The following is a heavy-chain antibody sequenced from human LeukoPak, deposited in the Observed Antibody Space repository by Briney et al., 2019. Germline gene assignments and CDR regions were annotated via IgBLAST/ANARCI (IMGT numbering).Heavy chain of an antibody. V-gene: IGHV3-21*04. D-gene: IGHD3-22*01. J-gene: IGHJ4*02. CDR2: ISSSSSYI. CDR1: GLTFSSYS. Sequence: GGSLRLSCAASGLTFSSYSMNWVRQAPGKGLEWVSSISSSSSYIYYADSVKGRFTFSRDNAKNSPYLQMNSLRAEDTALYYCAKDMRSGSLYYYDSSGTLDYWGQGTLVTVSS. CDR3: AKDMRSGSLYYYDSSGTLDY.